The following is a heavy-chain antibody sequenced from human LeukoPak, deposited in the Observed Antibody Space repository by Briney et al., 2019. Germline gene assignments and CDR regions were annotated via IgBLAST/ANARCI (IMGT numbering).Heavy chain of an antibody. J-gene: IGHJ5*02. CDR3: ARALAPNWFDP. CDR2: IYYSGST. V-gene: IGHV4-61*05. Sequence: SETLSLTCTVSGGSISSSSYYWGWIRQPPGKGLEWIGYIYYSGSTNYNPSLKSRVTISVDTSKNQFSLKLSSVTAADTAVYYCARALAPNWFDPWGQGTLVTVSS. CDR1: GGSISSSSYY.